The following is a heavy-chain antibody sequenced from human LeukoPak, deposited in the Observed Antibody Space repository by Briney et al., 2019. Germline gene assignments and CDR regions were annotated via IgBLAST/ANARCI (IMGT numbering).Heavy chain of an antibody. Sequence: GESLKISCKGSGYSFTSYWIGWVRQVPGKGLEWMGIIYPGDSDTRYSPSFQGQVTISADKSISTAYLQWSSLKASDTAMYYCARATYYYDSSGYYYYFDYWGQGTLVTVSS. J-gene: IGHJ4*02. V-gene: IGHV5-51*01. CDR1: GYSFTSYW. CDR3: ARATYYYDSSGYYYYFDY. CDR2: IYPGDSDT. D-gene: IGHD3-22*01.